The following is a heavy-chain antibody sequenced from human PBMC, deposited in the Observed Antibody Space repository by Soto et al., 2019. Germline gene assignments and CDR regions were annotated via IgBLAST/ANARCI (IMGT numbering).Heavy chain of an antibody. CDR2: INPATGAA. Sequence: QLHLVQSGAVVKKPGASVTVSCSASGYPVTAYYMHWVRQAPGRGLEWMGGINPATGAAKYTQTCQGRVTMTRATSKSTVLMELSGLASEDAAVFYWARGGGVGVAGSAAFDMWGQGTLVTVSS. D-gene: IGHD3-3*01. CDR3: ARGGGVGVAGSAAFDM. J-gene: IGHJ3*02. V-gene: IGHV1-2*02. CDR1: GYPVTAYY.